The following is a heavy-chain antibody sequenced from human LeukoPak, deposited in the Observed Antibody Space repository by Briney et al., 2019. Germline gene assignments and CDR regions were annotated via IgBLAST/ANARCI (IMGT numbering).Heavy chain of an antibody. V-gene: IGHV5-51*01. CDR2: IYPGDSDT. CDR3: ARHETVTTDLDY. D-gene: IGHD4-11*01. CDR1: GYSFTNYW. J-gene: IGHJ4*02. Sequence: GESLKISCKGSGYSFTNYWIGWVREMPGKGLECMGIIYPGDSDTRYSPSFQGQVTISADKSISTAYLQWSSLQASDTAMYYCARHETVTTDLDYWGQGTLATVSS.